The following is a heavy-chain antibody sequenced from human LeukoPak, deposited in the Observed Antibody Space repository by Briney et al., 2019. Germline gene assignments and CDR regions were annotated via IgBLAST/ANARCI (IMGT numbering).Heavy chain of an antibody. D-gene: IGHD2/OR15-2a*01. Sequence: GGSLRLSCAASGFTFSSYSMNWVRQAPGKGLEWVSSISSSSSYIYYADSVKGRFTISRDNSKNTLYLQMNSLRAEDTAVYYCAKYLDDSEDYWGQGTLVTVSS. CDR3: AKYLDDSEDY. CDR1: GFTFSSYS. V-gene: IGHV3-21*01. CDR2: ISSSSSYI. J-gene: IGHJ4*02.